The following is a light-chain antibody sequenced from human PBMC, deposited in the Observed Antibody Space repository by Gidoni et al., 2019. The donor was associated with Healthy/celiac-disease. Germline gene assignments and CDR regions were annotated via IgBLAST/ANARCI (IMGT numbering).Light chain of an antibody. CDR3: KQYNNWPPWT. CDR1: QSVSSN. CDR2: GAS. V-gene: IGKV3-15*01. J-gene: IGKJ1*01. Sequence: EIVMTQSPATLSVSPGERATLSCRASQSVSSNLAWYQQKPGQAPRLLIYGASTRATGIPAMFSGSWSGTEFTLTISSLQSEDFAVYYCKQYNNWPPWTFGQGTKVEIK.